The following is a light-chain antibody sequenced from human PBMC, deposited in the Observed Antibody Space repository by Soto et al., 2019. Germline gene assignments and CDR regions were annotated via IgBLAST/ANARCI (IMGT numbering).Light chain of an antibody. CDR2: EGS. CDR1: TSDVGSYNL. CDR3: CSYAGSVV. Sequence: QSVLTQPASVSGSPGQSITISCTGTTSDVGSYNLVSWYQQHPGKAPKLMIYEGSKRPSGVSNRFSGSKSGNTASLTISGLHAEDEAAYYCCSYAGSVVFGGGTQLTVL. V-gene: IGLV2-23*01. J-gene: IGLJ2*01.